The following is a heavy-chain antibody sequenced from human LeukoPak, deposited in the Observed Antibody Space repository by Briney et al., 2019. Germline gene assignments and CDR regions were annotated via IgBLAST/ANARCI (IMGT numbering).Heavy chain of an antibody. V-gene: IGHV3-7*01. CDR1: GFTFSSYW. Sequence: PGGSLRLSCAASGFTFSSYWMSWVRQAPGKGLEWVANRRQDGSEIYYVDSVKGRFTISRDNAKNSLYLQMNSLRAEDTAVYYCARPGGYYYYYYLYVWGKGTTVTVSS. CDR3: ARPGGYYYYYYLYV. D-gene: IGHD2-15*01. CDR2: RRQDGSEI. J-gene: IGHJ6*03.